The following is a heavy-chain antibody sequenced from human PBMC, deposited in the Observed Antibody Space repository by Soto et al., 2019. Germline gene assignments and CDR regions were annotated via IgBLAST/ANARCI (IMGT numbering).Heavy chain of an antibody. CDR3: ARVSFLTIFGVVIQYYFDY. CDR2: IYYSGST. J-gene: IGHJ4*02. Sequence: SETLSLACTVSGGSVSSGSYYWSWIRQPPGKGLEWIGYIYYSGSTNYNPSLKSRVTISVDTSKNQFSLKLSSVTAADTAVYYCARVSFLTIFGVVIQYYFDYWGQGTLVTVSS. CDR1: GGSVSSGSYY. V-gene: IGHV4-61*01. D-gene: IGHD3-3*01.